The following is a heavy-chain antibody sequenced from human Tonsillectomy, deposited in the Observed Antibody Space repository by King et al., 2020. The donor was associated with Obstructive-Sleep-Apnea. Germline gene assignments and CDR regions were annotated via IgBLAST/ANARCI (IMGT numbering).Heavy chain of an antibody. D-gene: IGHD6-19*01. CDR1: GFTFSSYW. CDR2: IKQDGSEK. CDR3: ARPWKWLANNWYFDL. Sequence: VQLVESGGGLVQPGGSLRLSCAASGFTFSSYWMNWVRQAPGKGLEWVANIKQDGSEKYYVDSVKGRFTISRDNAKNSLYLQMNSLRAEDTAVYYCARPWKWLANNWYFDLWGRGTLVTVSS. V-gene: IGHV3-7*01. J-gene: IGHJ2*01.